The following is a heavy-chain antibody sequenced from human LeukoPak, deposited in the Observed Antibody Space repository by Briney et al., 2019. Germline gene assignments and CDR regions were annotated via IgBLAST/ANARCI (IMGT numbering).Heavy chain of an antibody. CDR2: IYYSGST. J-gene: IGHJ6*03. D-gene: IGHD3-3*01. Sequence: PSETLSLTCTVSGGSISSYYWSWIRQPPGKGLEWIGYIYYSGSTNYNPSLKSRVTISVDTSKNQFSLKLSSVTAADTAVYYCARVSSIFGVVSRPDMDVWGKGTTVTVSS. V-gene: IGHV4-59*01. CDR3: ARVSSIFGVVSRPDMDV. CDR1: GGSISSYY.